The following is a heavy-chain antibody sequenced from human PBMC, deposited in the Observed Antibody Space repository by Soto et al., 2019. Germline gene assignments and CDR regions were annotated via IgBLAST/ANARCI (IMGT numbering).Heavy chain of an antibody. D-gene: IGHD2-21*02. CDR2: IYYSGST. J-gene: IGHJ6*02. V-gene: IGHV4-31*03. CDR1: GGSISSGGYY. Sequence: ASETLSLTCTVSGGSISSGGYYWSWIRQHPGKGLEWIGYIYYSGSTYYNPSLKSRVTISVDTSKNQFSLKLSSVTAADTAVYYCARDTRFCGGDCYSGGYYCYGMDVWAQGTTVTVSS. CDR3: ARDTRFCGGDCYSGGYYCYGMDV.